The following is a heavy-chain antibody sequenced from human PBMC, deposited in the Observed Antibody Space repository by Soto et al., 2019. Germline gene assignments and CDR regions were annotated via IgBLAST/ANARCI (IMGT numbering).Heavy chain of an antibody. CDR1: GFTFSSYG. D-gene: IGHD1-20*01. CDR3: AMREGITGKPGYYYGMDV. CDR2: IWYDGSNK. Sequence: PGGTLRLSCATSGFTFSSYGMHWVRQAPGKGLEWVAVIWYDGSNKYYADSVQGRFTISRDNSKNTLYLQMNSLRAEDTSVYYCAMREGITGKPGYYYGMDVWGQGTTVTVS. J-gene: IGHJ6*02. V-gene: IGHV3-33*01.